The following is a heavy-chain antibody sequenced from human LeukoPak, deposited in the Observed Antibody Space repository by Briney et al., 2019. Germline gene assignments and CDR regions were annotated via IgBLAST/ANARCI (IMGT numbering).Heavy chain of an antibody. J-gene: IGHJ4*02. V-gene: IGHV3-30-3*01. CDR2: ISYDGSNK. CDR1: GFTFSSYA. CDR3: ASAATVTTQFDY. Sequence: GGSLRLSCAASGFTFSSYAMHWVRQAPGKGLEWVAVISYDGSNKYYADSVKGRFTISRDNSKNTLYLQMNSLRAEDTAVYYCASAATVTTQFDYWGQGTLVTVSS. D-gene: IGHD4-17*01.